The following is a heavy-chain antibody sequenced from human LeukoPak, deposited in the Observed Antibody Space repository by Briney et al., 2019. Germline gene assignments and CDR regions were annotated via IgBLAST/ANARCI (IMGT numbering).Heavy chain of an antibody. CDR1: GGAFSSYA. CDR3: ASTNDYGDVYYFDY. D-gene: IGHD4-17*01. CDR2: IIPIFGTA. Sequence: SVKVSCKASGGAFSSYAISWVRQAPGQGLEWMGGIIPIFGTANYAQKFQGRVTITADESTSTAYMELSSLRSEDTAVYYCASTNDYGDVYYFDYWGQGTLVTVSS. V-gene: IGHV1-69*13. J-gene: IGHJ4*02.